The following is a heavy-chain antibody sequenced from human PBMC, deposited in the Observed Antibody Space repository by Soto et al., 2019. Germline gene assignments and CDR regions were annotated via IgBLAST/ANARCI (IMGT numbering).Heavy chain of an antibody. Sequence: LRLSCAASGFTFSSYEMHWVRQAPGKGLEWVSYINTAGSTKYYAESVKGRFTISRDNARNSLFLQMNSLRAEDTAVYYCARAECSSPDCLTAYYSYGLDVWGQGSTVTVS. V-gene: IGHV3-48*03. CDR3: ARAECSSPDCLTAYYSYGLDV. J-gene: IGHJ6*02. CDR1: GFTFSSYE. CDR2: INTAGSTK. D-gene: IGHD3-9*01.